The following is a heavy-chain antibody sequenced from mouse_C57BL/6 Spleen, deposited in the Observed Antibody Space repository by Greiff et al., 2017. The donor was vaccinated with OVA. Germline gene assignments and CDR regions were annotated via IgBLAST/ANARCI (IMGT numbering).Heavy chain of an antibody. CDR2: ILPGSGST. J-gene: IGHJ2*01. V-gene: IGHV1-9*01. D-gene: IGHD1-1*01. Sequence: VQLQQSGAELMKPGASVKLSCKATGSTFAGYWRGWVKQRPGHGLGWFGEILPGSGSTNYNAKFRGKATFTADTSSNSAYMQLSSLTTEDSDIYYCARGYYGDYWGQGTTLTVSS. CDR1: GSTFAGYW. CDR3: ARGYYGDY.